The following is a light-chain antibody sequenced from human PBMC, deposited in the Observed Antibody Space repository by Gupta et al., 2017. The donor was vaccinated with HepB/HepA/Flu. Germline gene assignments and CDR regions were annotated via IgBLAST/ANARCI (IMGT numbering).Light chain of an antibody. CDR1: SGHSSYA. CDR2: LHNDGSH. CDR3: QTGGTGVHVV. J-gene: IGLJ2*01. V-gene: IGLV4-69*01. Sequence: QLVLTPSPSASASLGASVKLTCTLSSGHSSYAIAWHQQQPGKGPRYLMKLHNDGSHSKGDGIPDRFSGSSSGAERYLTISSLESEDEGDYYCQTGGTGVHVVFGGGTKLTVL.